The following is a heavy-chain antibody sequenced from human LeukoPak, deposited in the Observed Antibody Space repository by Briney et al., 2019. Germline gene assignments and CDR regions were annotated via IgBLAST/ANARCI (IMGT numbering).Heavy chain of an antibody. CDR2: INPNSGGT. J-gene: IGHJ4*02. Sequence: ASVEVSCKASGYTFTGYYMHWVRQAPGQGLEWMGWINPNSGGTNYAQKFQGWVTMTRDTSISTAYMELSRLRSDDTAVYYCARAQYYYDSSGSEYYFDYWGQGTLVTVSS. CDR1: GYTFTGYY. D-gene: IGHD3-22*01. CDR3: ARAQYYYDSSGSEYYFDY. V-gene: IGHV1-2*04.